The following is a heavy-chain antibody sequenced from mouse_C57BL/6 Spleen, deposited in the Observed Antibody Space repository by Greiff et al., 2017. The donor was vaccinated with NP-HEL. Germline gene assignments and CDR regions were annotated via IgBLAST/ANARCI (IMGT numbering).Heavy chain of an antibody. CDR3: ARCPNWDGYAMDY. V-gene: IGHV1-54*01. CDR2: INPGSGGT. CDR1: GYAFTNYL. D-gene: IGHD4-1*01. Sequence: QVQLKESGAELVRPGTSVKVSCKASGYAFTNYLIEWVKQRPGQGLEWIGVINPGSGGTNYNEKFKGKATLTADKSSSTAYMQLSSLTSEDSAVYFCARCPNWDGYAMDYWGQGTSVTVSS. J-gene: IGHJ4*01.